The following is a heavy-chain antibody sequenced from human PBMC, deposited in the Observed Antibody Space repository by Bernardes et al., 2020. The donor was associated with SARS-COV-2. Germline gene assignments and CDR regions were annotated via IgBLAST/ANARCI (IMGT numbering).Heavy chain of an antibody. CDR1: GFTFSDYS. V-gene: IGHV3-48*04. J-gene: IGHJ4*02. D-gene: IGHD6-19*01. CDR3: IGGAYSSGWSFDY. Sequence: GGSLRLSCVASGFTFSDYSMTWVRQAPGQGLEWVSYISGGSINIYYADSVKGRVTISRDNAKNSLFLQMTSLRAEDTAVYYCIGGAYSSGWSFDYWGQGTLVTVSS. CDR2: ISGGSINI.